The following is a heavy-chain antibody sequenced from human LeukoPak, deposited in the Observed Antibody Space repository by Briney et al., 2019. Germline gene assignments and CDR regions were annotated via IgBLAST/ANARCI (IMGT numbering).Heavy chain of an antibody. D-gene: IGHD2-2*01. CDR3: ASTPGDLGYCSSSSCWTFHF. CDR1: GFTFSSYA. Sequence: PGGSLRLSCAASGFTFSSYAMSWVRQAPGKGLEWVSAISGSGGSTYYADSVTGRFTISRDNSKNTLYLQMNSLRAEDTAVYYWASTPGDLGYCSSSSCWTFHFWPQGTLVSVFS. V-gene: IGHV3-23*01. CDR2: ISGSGGST. J-gene: IGHJ4*02.